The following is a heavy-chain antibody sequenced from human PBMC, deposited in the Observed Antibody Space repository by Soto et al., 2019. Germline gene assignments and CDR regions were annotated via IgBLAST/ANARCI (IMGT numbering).Heavy chain of an antibody. J-gene: IGHJ6*02. CDR2: IYYSGST. Sequence: QVQLQESGPGLVKPSQTLSLTCTVSGGSISSGDYYWSWIRQPPGKGLEWIGYIYYSGSTYYNPSPKSRVTISVDTSKNQFSLKLSAVTAADTAVYYCARDYMVRGASHPPGYYYGMYVWGQGTTVTVSS. CDR1: GGSISSGDYY. CDR3: ARDYMVRGASHPPGYYYGMYV. V-gene: IGHV4-30-4*01. D-gene: IGHD3-10*01.